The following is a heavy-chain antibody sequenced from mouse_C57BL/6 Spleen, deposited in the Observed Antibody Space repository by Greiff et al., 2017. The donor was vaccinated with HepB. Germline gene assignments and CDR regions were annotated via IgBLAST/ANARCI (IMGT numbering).Heavy chain of an antibody. CDR3: ARSPNYFDR. CDR1: GYTFTSYW. V-gene: IGHV1-59*01. J-gene: IGHJ2*01. CDR2: IDPSDSYT. Sequence: VQLQQSGAELVRPGTSVKLSCKASGYTFTSYWMHWVKQRTGQGLEWIGVIDPSDSYTNYNQKFKGKATLTVDTSSSTAYMQLSSLTSEYSAVYDRARSPNYFDRSGHVTTLTVSS.